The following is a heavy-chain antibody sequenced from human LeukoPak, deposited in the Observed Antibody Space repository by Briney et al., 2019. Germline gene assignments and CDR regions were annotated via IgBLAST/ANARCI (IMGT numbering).Heavy chain of an antibody. J-gene: IGHJ5*02. CDR3: AGDVDSYLGFDP. CDR1: GGSISSSSYY. Sequence: SETLSLTGTVSGGSISSSSYYWGWLRQPPGKGLEWIGSIYYSGSTYYNPSLKSRVTITVDTSKNQFSLKLSSVTAADTAVYYCAGDVDSYLGFDPWGQGTLITVSS. CDR2: IYYSGST. V-gene: IGHV4-39*07. D-gene: IGHD2-21*01.